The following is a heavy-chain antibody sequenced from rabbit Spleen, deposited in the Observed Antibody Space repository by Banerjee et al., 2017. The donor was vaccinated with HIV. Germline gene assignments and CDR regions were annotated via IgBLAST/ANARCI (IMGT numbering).Heavy chain of an antibody. V-gene: IGHV1S45*01. CDR1: GFSFSSTDW. D-gene: IGHD1-1*01. Sequence: EESGGGLVQPEGSLTLTCTASGFSFSSTDWISWVRQAPGKGLEWIACIDPGSSGYTYYANWAKGRFTISKTSSTTVTLQLTRLTAADTATYFCARDTSSSFSSYGMDLWGQGTLVTVS. CDR3: ARDTSSSFSSYGMDL. J-gene: IGHJ6*01. CDR2: IDPGSSGYT.